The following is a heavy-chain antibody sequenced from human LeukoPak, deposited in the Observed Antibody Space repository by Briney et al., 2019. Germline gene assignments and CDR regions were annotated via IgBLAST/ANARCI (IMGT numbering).Heavy chain of an antibody. V-gene: IGHV3-30*01. D-gene: IGHD3-22*01. Sequence: PGGSLRLSCAASGFTFSSYAMHWVRQAPGKGLEWVAVISYDGSNKYYADSVKGRFTISRDNSKNTLYLQMNSLRAEDTAVYYCISSPYSSGYLIFDYWGQRTLVTVSS. CDR1: GFTFSSYA. CDR3: ISSPYSSGYLIFDY. CDR2: ISYDGSNK. J-gene: IGHJ4*02.